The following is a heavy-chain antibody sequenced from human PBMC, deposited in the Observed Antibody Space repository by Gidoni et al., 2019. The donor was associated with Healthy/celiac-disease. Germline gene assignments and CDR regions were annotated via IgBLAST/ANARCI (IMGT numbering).Heavy chain of an antibody. J-gene: IGHJ4*02. CDR1: GFPFSSYG. CDR3: AKDQGLERSVLDY. V-gene: IGHV3-30*02. CDR2: IRYDGSNK. Sequence: QVQLVESGGGVVQPGGSLRLSCAASGFPFSSYGMHWVRQAPGKGLEWVAFIRYDGSNKYYADSVKGRFTISRDNSKNTLYLQMNSLRAEDTAVYYCAKDQGLERSVLDYWGQGTLVTVSS. D-gene: IGHD1-1*01.